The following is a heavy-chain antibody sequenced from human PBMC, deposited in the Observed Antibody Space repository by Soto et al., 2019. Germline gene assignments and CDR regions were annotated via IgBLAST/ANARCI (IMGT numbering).Heavy chain of an antibody. V-gene: IGHV1-69*05. CDR1: GGTFSSYA. D-gene: IGHD3-3*01. Sequence: SVKVSCKASGGTFSSYAISWVRQAPGQGLEWMGGIIPIFGTANYAQKLQGRVTMTTDTSTSTAYMELRSLRSDDTAVYYCARDGGGHYDFWSGYPPLNWFDPWGQGTLVTVSS. CDR2: IIPIFGTA. J-gene: IGHJ5*02. CDR3: ARDGGGHYDFWSGYPPLNWFDP.